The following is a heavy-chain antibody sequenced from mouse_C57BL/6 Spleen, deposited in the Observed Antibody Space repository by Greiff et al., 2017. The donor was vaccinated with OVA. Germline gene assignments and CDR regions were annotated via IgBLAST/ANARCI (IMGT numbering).Heavy chain of an antibody. CDR1: GYAFSSYW. Sequence: QVHVKQSGAELVKPGASVKISCKASGYAFSSYWMNWVKQRPGKGLEWIGQIYPGDGDTNYNGKFKGKATLTADKSSSTAYMQLSSLTSEDSAVYFCARGGESLFAYWGQGTLVTVSA. CDR3: ARGGESLFAY. V-gene: IGHV1-80*01. CDR2: IYPGDGDT. J-gene: IGHJ3*01.